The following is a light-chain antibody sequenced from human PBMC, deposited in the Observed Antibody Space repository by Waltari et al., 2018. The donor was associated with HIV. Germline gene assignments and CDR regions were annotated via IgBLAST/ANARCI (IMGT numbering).Light chain of an antibody. V-gene: IGKV3-11*01. CDR3: QQRSNWPIT. CDR1: QSVSSY. J-gene: IGKJ5*01. Sequence: EIVLTQSPAALSLSPGERATLSCRASQSVSSYLAWYQQKPGQAPRLLFSGASSRSTGIPARFSGSESWTDFTLTISSLEPGDFGVYYGQQRSNWPITFGQGTRLEIK. CDR2: GAS.